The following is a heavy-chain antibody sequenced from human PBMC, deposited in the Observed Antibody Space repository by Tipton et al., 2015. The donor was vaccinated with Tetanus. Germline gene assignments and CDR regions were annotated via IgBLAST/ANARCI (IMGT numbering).Heavy chain of an antibody. CDR1: GYTFTGYY. J-gene: IGHJ6*02. Sequence: QLVQSGAEVKKPGPSVKVSCKASGYTFTGYYIYWVRQAPGQGLEWMGWIDPNSGGTVYAQRFQGRVIMTRDTSVSTGYTGLGSRGSDDAAVYYCARDRGDYVFYGKGVWGPGSAVTV. D-gene: IGHD3-16*01. CDR3: ARDRGDYVFYGKGV. CDR2: IDPNSGGT. V-gene: IGHV1-2*02.